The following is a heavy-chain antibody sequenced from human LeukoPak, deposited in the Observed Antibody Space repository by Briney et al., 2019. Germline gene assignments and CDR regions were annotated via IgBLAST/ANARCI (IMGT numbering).Heavy chain of an antibody. CDR3: ARGPRAAPYYFDY. CDR1: GYTFTGYY. Sequence: ASVKVSCKASGYTFTGYYMHWVRQAPGQGLEWMGWINPNSGGTNYAQKFQGRVTMTRDTSISTAYMELSRLRSGDTAVYYCARGPRAAPYYFDYWGQGTLVTVSS. D-gene: IGHD2-15*01. J-gene: IGHJ4*02. V-gene: IGHV1-2*02. CDR2: INPNSGGT.